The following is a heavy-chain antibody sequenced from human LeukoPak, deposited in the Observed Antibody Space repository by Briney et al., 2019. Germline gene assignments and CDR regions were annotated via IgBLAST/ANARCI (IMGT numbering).Heavy chain of an antibody. V-gene: IGHV3-74*01. Sequence: GGSLRLSCAASGFTFSSYWMHWVRQAPGKGLVWVSRINSDGSSTSYADSVKGRFTISRDNAKNTLYLRMNSLRAEDTAVYYCARAGYCSSTSCRYRTAFDIWGQGTMVTVSS. D-gene: IGHD2-2*01. J-gene: IGHJ3*02. CDR3: ARAGYCSSTSCRYRTAFDI. CDR2: INSDGSST. CDR1: GFTFSSYW.